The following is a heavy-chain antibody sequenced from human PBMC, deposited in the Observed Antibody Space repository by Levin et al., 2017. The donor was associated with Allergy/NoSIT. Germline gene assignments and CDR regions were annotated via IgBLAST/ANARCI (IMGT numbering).Heavy chain of an antibody. CDR2: IYHSGST. CDR3: ARGSMTRFFYFDY. D-gene: IGHD3-3*01. Sequence: SETLSLTCAVSGGSISSSNWWSWVRQPPGKGLEWIGEIYHSGSTNYNPSLKSRVTISVDKSKNQFSLKLSSVTAADTAVYYCARGSMTRFFYFDYWGQGTLVTVSS. V-gene: IGHV4-4*02. J-gene: IGHJ4*02. CDR1: GGSISSSNW.